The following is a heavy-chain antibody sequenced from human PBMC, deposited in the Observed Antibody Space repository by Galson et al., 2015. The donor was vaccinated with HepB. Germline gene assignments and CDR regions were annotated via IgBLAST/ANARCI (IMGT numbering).Heavy chain of an antibody. Sequence: SVKVSCKASGYTFNSFGITWVRQAPGQGLEWMGWISGLYGNTKYAQKFQGRLIITTDRPATTTYMELRSLTSDDTAIYYCARTDIEVAGAEDYFDYWGQGSLVTVSS. V-gene: IGHV1-18*04. J-gene: IGHJ4*02. CDR1: GYTFNSFG. CDR2: ISGLYGNT. CDR3: ARTDIEVAGAEDYFDY. D-gene: IGHD6-19*01.